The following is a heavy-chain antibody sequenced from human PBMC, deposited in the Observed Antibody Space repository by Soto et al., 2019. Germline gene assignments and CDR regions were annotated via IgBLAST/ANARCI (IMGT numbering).Heavy chain of an antibody. V-gene: IGHV3-23*01. CDR3: VKDRRYGSSSLFDQ. CDR1: GFTFANYA. Sequence: GGSLRLSCAASGFTFANYAMNWVRQAPGKGLEWVSGFGGSDGKIYYADSVKGRFTISRDNFKSTVYLQMNSLRVEDTAIYYCVKDRRYGSSSLFDQWGQGTLVTVSS. J-gene: IGHJ4*02. CDR2: FGGSDGKI. D-gene: IGHD6-6*01.